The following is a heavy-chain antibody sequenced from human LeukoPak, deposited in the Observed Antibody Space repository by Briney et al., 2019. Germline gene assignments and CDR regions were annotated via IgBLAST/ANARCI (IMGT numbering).Heavy chain of an antibody. D-gene: IGHD3-22*01. CDR1: GGSISSSSYY. Sequence: PSGTLSLTCTVSGGSISSSSYYWGWIRQPPGKGLEWIGSIYYSGSTYYNPSLKSRVTISVDTSKNQFSLKVSSVTAADTAVYYCASTWPDSSGYYYPPKRDDAFDIWGQGTMVTVSS. J-gene: IGHJ3*02. CDR2: IYYSGST. V-gene: IGHV4-39*01. CDR3: ASTWPDSSGYYYPPKRDDAFDI.